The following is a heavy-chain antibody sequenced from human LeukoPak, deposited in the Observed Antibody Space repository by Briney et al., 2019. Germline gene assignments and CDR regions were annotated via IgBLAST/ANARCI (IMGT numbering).Heavy chain of an antibody. Sequence: ASXXVSCKASGYTFTGYYMHWVRQAPGQGLEWMGWINPNSGGTNYAQKFQGRVTMTRDTSISPAYMELSRLRSDDTAVYYCASGRGGFYYYYMDVWGKGTTVTVSS. CDR1: GYTFTGYY. CDR2: INPNSGGT. J-gene: IGHJ6*03. V-gene: IGHV1-2*02. CDR3: ASGRGGFYYYYMDV. D-gene: IGHD1-26*01.